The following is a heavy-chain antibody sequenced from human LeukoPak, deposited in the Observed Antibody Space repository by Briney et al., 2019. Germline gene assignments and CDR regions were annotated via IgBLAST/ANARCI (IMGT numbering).Heavy chain of an antibody. J-gene: IGHJ4*02. Sequence: SVKVSCKASGGTFSSYAISWVRQAPGQGLEWMGGIIPIFGTANYAQKFQGRVTITADESTSTAYMELSSLRSEDTAVYYCASHYDFWSGYLHWGQGTLVAVSS. CDR1: GGTFSSYA. D-gene: IGHD3-3*01. CDR3: ASHYDFWSGYLH. V-gene: IGHV1-69*01. CDR2: IIPIFGTA.